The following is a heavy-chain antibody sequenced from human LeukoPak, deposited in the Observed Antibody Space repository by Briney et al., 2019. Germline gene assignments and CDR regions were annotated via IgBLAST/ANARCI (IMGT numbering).Heavy chain of an antibody. CDR1: GGSISSGDYY. CDR2: IYYSGST. CDR3: ARGYFYYGSGSYYFDY. D-gene: IGHD3-10*01. J-gene: IGHJ4*02. V-gene: IGHV4-30-4*01. Sequence: PSETLSLTCTVSGGSISSGDYYWSWLRQPPGKGLEWIGYIYYSGSTYYNPSLKSRVTISVDTSKNQFSLKLSSVTAADTAVYYCARGYFYYGSGSYYFDYWGQGTLVTVSS.